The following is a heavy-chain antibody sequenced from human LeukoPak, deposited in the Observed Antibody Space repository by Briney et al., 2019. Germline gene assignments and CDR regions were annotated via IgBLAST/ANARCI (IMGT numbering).Heavy chain of an antibody. Sequence: GPVKVSCKASGYTFTSYGISWVRQAPGQGLEWMGWISAYNGNTNYAQKLQGRVTMTTDTSTSTAYMELRSLRSDDTAVYYCARVGIYYYYMDVWGKGTTVTISS. CDR3: ARVGIYYYYMDV. CDR1: GYTFTSYG. V-gene: IGHV1-18*01. CDR2: ISAYNGNT. J-gene: IGHJ6*03.